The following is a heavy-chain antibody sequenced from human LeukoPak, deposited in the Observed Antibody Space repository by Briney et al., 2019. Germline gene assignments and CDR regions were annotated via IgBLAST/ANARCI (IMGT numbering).Heavy chain of an antibody. CDR3: AKDVSWNWFDP. Sequence: PGGSLRLSCAASGFTFSSYAMSWVRQAPGKGLEWVSTISGSGGSTYYADSVKGRFTISRDNSKDTLYLQMNTLRAEDTAVYYCAKDVSWNWFDPWGQGTLVTVSS. V-gene: IGHV3-23*01. CDR2: ISGSGGST. J-gene: IGHJ5*02. CDR1: GFTFSSYA.